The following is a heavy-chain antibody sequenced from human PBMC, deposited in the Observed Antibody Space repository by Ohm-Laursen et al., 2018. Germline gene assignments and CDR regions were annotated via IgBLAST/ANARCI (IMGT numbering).Heavy chain of an antibody. CDR2: INHSGIT. Sequence: GTLSLTCAVYGGSFSDYYWSWIRQPPGKGLEWIGEINHSGITNYNPSLKSRVTISVDTSKNQFSLKLSSVTAADTAVYYCARNVSDYWGQGTLVTVSS. V-gene: IGHV4-34*01. CDR1: GGSFSDYY. CDR3: ARNVSDY. J-gene: IGHJ4*02.